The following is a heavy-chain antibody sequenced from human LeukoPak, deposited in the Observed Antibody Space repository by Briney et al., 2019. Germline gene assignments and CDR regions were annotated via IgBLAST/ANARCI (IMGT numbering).Heavy chain of an antibody. J-gene: IGHJ5*02. CDR1: GFSVSGHY. Sequence: PSETLSLTCTVSGFSVSGHYWSWLRQSPEKGLESIAYVFSTGSRNYNHSLESRGTIAVDTSKTQISLTLISVTAADTALYYCARARYYSDAGSYFIDQWGQGTPVTVSS. CDR3: ARARYYSDAGSYFIDQ. CDR2: VFSTGSR. D-gene: IGHD3-10*01. V-gene: IGHV4-59*02.